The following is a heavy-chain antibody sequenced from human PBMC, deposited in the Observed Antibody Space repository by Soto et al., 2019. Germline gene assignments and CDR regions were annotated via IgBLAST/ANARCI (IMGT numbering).Heavy chain of an antibody. CDR1: GFTFSDYY. CDR2: ISSSGSTI. D-gene: IGHD2-15*01. CDR3: ARVVAATLRRLLGAFDI. J-gene: IGHJ3*02. V-gene: IGHV3-11*01. Sequence: GGSLRLSCAASGFTFSDYYMSWIRQAPGKGLEWVSYISSSGSTIYYADSVKGRFTISRDNAKNSLYLQMNSLRAEDTAVYYCARVVAATLRRLLGAFDIWGQGTMVTVSS.